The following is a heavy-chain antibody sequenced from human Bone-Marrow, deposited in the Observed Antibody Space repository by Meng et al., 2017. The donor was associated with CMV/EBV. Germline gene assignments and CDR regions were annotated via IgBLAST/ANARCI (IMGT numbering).Heavy chain of an antibody. D-gene: IGHD3-10*01. CDR2: INPNSGGT. CDR3: AREDNSMIRGIGDY. CDR1: GYTFTGYY. J-gene: IGHJ4*02. Sequence: SVKVSCKASGYTFTGYYIHWVRQAPGQGLEWMGWINPNSGGTNYAQKFQGRVTMTSDTSITTAFMELSRLRSDDTAVYYCAREDNSMIRGIGDYWGQGTLVTFSS. V-gene: IGHV1-2*02.